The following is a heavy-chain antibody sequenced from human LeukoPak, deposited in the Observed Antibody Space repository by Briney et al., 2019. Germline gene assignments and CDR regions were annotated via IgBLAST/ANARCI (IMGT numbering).Heavy chain of an antibody. J-gene: IGHJ4*02. CDR3: ASAYLVATGSHVDYFDY. CDR2: IIPIFGTA. Sequence: SVKVSCKASGYTFSSYAISWVRQAPGQGLEWMGGIIPIFGTANYAQKFQGRVTITADESTSTAYMELSSLRSEDTAVYYCASAYLVATGSHVDYFDYWGQGTLVTVSS. CDR1: GYTFSSYA. V-gene: IGHV1-69*13. D-gene: IGHD5-12*01.